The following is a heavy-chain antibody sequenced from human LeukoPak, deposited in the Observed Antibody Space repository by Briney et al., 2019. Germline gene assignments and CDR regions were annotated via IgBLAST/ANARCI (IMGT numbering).Heavy chain of an antibody. J-gene: IGHJ4*02. V-gene: IGHV1-46*01. CDR2: INPSGGST. D-gene: IGHD3-22*01. CDR3: ARVIRAYDSSGYLASLYFDY. Sequence: ASVKVSCKASGYSFTSYYMHWVRQAPGQGLEWMGIINPSGGSTSYAQNFQGRVTMTRDTSTSTVSMELSSLRSADTAVYYCARVIRAYDSSGYLASLYFDYWGQGTLVTVSS. CDR1: GYSFTSYY.